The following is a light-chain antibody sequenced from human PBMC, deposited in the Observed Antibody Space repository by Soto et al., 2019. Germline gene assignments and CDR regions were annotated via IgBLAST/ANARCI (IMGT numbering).Light chain of an antibody. J-gene: IGKJ1*01. CDR1: QSISTY. V-gene: IGKV1-39*01. CDR2: TAS. Sequence: DRVTITCRASQSISTYLSWYQQKPGKAPKFIIYTASTLQSGVPSRFSGSGSGTDFTLTITSLQPDDFATYYCQQYNILSTFGQGTKVDIK. CDR3: QQYNILST.